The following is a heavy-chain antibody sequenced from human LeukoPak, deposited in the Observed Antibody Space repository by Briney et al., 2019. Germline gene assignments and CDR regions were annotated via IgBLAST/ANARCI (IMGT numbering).Heavy chain of an antibody. J-gene: IGHJ6*03. D-gene: IGHD1-1*01. CDR1: GYSISSGYY. Sequence: SETLSLTXAVSGYSISSGYYWGWIRQPPGKGLEWIGSIYHSGSTYYNPSLKRRVTISVDTSKNQFSLKLSSVTAADTAVYYCARVFPTGHYYYMDVWGKGTTVTVSS. V-gene: IGHV4-38-2*01. CDR2: IYHSGST. CDR3: ARVFPTGHYYYMDV.